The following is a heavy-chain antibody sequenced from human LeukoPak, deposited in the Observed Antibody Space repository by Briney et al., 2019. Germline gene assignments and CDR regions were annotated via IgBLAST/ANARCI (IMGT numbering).Heavy chain of an antibody. CDR3: AKGGSYGDLGPFDY. CDR1: GFTFSSYA. D-gene: IGHD5-18*01. CDR2: ISGSGGST. Sequence: SGGSLRLSCAASGFTFSSYAMSWVRQAPGKGLEWVSAISGSGGSTYYADSVKGRFTISRDNSKNTLCLQMNSLRAEDTAVYYCAKGGSYGDLGPFDYWGQGTLVTVSS. V-gene: IGHV3-23*01. J-gene: IGHJ4*02.